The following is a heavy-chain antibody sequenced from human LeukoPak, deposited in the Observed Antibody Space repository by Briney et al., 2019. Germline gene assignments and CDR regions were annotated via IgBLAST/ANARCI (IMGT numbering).Heavy chain of an antibody. D-gene: IGHD3-3*01. Sequence: GGSLRLSCAVSGFTFDDHGMSWVRQAPGKGLEWVSGTNWNGGSTGYADSVKGRFTISRDNAKNSLYLQMNSLRAEDTALYHCARAVYYDFWSGSPDDAFDIWGQGTMVTVSS. CDR3: ARAVYYDFWSGSPDDAFDI. J-gene: IGHJ3*02. CDR2: TNWNGGST. V-gene: IGHV3-20*01. CDR1: GFTFDDHG.